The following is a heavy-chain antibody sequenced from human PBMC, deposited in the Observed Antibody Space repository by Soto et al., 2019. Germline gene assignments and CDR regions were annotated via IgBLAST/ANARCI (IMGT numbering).Heavy chain of an antibody. V-gene: IGHV3-66*01. D-gene: IGHD1-26*01. CDR1: GFTVSSNY. CDR3: TRDRSYGHFDY. Sequence: PGGSLRLSCAPSGFTVSSNYMSWVRQAPGKGLECVSVIYSGGSTYYADSVKGRFTISRDNSKNTLYLQMNSLRAEDTAVYYCTRDRSYGHFDYWGQGTLVTVSS. J-gene: IGHJ4*02. CDR2: IYSGGST.